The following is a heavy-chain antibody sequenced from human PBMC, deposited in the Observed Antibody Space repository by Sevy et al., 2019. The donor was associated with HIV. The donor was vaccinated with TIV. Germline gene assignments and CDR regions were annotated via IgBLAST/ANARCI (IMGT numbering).Heavy chain of an antibody. CDR1: GFIFSNFA. CDR3: ARGENDDEFFQY. D-gene: IGHD1-26*01. CDR2: TSYDGSHK. Sequence: GGSLRLSCTVSGFIFSNFAMHWVRQAPGKGLEWVAVTSYDGSHKYYADSVKGRFTVSRDNCRNILSLEMSSLTRDDTAVYYCARGENDDEFFQYWGQGTLVTVSS. V-gene: IGHV3-30*04. J-gene: IGHJ1*01.